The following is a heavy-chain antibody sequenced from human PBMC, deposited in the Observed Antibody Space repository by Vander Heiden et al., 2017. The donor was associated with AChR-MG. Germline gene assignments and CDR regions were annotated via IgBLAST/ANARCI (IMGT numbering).Heavy chain of an antibody. CDR1: GGSFSGYY. CDR3: ARRKVVVVVAATRGAFDP. CDR2: INHSGST. D-gene: IGHD2-15*01. Sequence: QVQLQQWGAGLLKPSETLSLTCAVYGGSFSGYYWSWIRQPPGKGLEWIGEINHSGSTNYNPSLKSRVTISVDTSKNQFSLKLSSVTAADTAVYYCARRKVVVVVAATRGAFDPWGQGTLVTVSS. V-gene: IGHV4-34*01. J-gene: IGHJ5*02.